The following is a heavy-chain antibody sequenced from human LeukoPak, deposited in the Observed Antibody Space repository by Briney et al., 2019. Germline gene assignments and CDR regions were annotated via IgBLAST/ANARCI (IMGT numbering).Heavy chain of an antibody. CDR1: GFTFDDYA. D-gene: IGHD3-22*01. Sequence: PGGSLRLSCAASGFTFDDYAMHWVRQAPGKGLEWVSGISWNSGSIGYADSVKGRFTISRDNAKNSLYLQMNSLRAEDTALYYCAKGQYDSSGSPLTCWGQGTLVTVSS. V-gene: IGHV3-9*01. CDR2: ISWNSGSI. J-gene: IGHJ4*02. CDR3: AKGQYDSSGSPLTC.